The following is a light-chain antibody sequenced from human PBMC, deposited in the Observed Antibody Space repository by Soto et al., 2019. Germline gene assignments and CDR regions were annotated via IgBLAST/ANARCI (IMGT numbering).Light chain of an antibody. V-gene: IGKV3-11*01. CDR3: QQRFSWPPLT. CDR1: QSVNNN. CDR2: EAS. J-gene: IGKJ4*01. Sequence: EIVLTQSPATLSLSPGERATLSCRASQSVNNNLAWYQQKPGQAPRLLIYEASNRATGIPARFSGSGSGTDFTLTITGLEPEDFAVYYCQQRFSWPPLTFGGGTKVRSN.